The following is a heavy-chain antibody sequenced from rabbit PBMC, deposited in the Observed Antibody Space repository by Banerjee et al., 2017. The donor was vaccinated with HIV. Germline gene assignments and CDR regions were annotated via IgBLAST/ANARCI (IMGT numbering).Heavy chain of an antibody. Sequence: QSLEESGGGLVKPGASLTLTCKAAGFSFSSGYDMCWVRQAPGKGLEWSACIYTGDSYTYYANWAKGRFTISKTSSTTVTLQMTSLTAADTATYFCARASWDDTNYYGMDLWGPGTLVTVS. CDR2: IYTGDSYT. D-gene: IGHD4-2*01. CDR3: ARASWDDTNYYGMDL. CDR1: GFSFSSGYD. J-gene: IGHJ6*01. V-gene: IGHV1S40*01.